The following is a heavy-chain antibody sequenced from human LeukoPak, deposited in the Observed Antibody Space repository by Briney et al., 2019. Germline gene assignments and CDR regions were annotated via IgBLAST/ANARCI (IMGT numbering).Heavy chain of an antibody. D-gene: IGHD3-22*01. J-gene: IGHJ5*01. CDR3: ARDFWNFDDSRGYYRDFDS. CDR1: TSY. CDR2: IGSYAGDT. Sequence: ASVKVSCKATSYISWVRQAPGQGLEWMGWIGSYAGDTYYAQEFQGRVTVTTDTSSSTAYMELRSLRSDDTAVYYCARDFWNFDDSRGYYRDFDSWGQGTLVTVSS. V-gene: IGHV1-18*01.